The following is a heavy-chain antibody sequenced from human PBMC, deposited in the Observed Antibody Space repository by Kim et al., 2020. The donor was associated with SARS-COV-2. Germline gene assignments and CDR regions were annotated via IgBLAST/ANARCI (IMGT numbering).Heavy chain of an antibody. V-gene: IGHV3-74*01. D-gene: IGHD2-2*02. CDR3: ARGTSPGYMSC. Sequence: TIYADSVKGRFSVSRDKTRNILYLQMNSLRAGDTALYYCARGTSPGYMSCWGQGVLVTVSS. J-gene: IGHJ4*02. CDR2: T.